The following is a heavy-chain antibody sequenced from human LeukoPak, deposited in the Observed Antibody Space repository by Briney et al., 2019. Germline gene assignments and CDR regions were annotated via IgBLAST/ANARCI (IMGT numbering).Heavy chain of an antibody. Sequence: ASVKVSCKASGYTFTSYYVHWVRQAPGQGLEWMGVINPRGGGTTYAQKFQGRVTMTRDTSTSTVYMELSSLRSEDTAVYYCAKTGREGDWFDPWGQGTLVTVSS. J-gene: IGHJ5*02. CDR2: INPRGGGT. D-gene: IGHD1-1*01. CDR3: AKTGREGDWFDP. CDR1: GYTFTSYY. V-gene: IGHV1-46*01.